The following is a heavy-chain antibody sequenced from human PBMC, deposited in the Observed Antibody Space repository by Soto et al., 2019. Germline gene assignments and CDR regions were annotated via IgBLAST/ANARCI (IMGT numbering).Heavy chain of an antibody. Sequence: QVQLQESGPGLVKPSGTLSLTCAVSSGSISSSNWWSWVRQPPGKVLEWIGEIYHSGRTNYNPSLKSRVTISVDKSKNQFSLKLSSVPAADTAVYYCARDEWPHRGAFDIWGHGTMVTVSS. D-gene: IGHD3-3*01. J-gene: IGHJ3*02. V-gene: IGHV4-4*02. CDR1: SGSISSSNW. CDR2: IYHSGRT. CDR3: ARDEWPHRGAFDI.